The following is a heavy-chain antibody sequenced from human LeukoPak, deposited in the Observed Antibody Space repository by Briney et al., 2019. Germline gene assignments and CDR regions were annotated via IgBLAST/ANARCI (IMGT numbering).Heavy chain of an antibody. CDR2: ISSRSSTI. Sequence: PGGSLRLSCAASGFTFSSYAMSWVRQAPGKGLEWISYISSRSSTIYYADSVKGRFTVSRDNARNSLSLQMNSLRADDTVVYYCARDHIITVAAFDSWGQGTLVSVSS. CDR3: ARDHIITVAAFDS. V-gene: IGHV3-48*04. D-gene: IGHD6-19*01. CDR1: GFTFSSYA. J-gene: IGHJ4*02.